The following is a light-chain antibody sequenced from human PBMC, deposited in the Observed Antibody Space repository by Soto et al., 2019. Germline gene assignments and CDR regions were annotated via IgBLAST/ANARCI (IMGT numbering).Light chain of an antibody. Sequence: DIVMTQSPDSLAVSLGERATINCKSSQSVLYSGNNKNFLAWYQQRPGQPPSLLVSCASTRQSGVPDRFSGSGSETDFTLTISSLQAEDVAVYYCQQYYNTPYTFGQGTKVEIK. CDR3: QQYYNTPYT. J-gene: IGKJ2*01. V-gene: IGKV4-1*01. CDR1: QSVLYSGNNKNF. CDR2: CAS.